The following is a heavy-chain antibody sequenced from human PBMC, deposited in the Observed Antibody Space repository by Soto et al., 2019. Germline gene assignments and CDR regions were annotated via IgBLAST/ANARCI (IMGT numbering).Heavy chain of an antibody. D-gene: IGHD3-3*01. CDR1: GGSISSGDYY. CDR2: IYYSGST. CDR3: ARWTIFGVATRTYYFDY. Sequence: SETLSLTCTVSGGSISSGDYYWSWIRQPPGKGLEWIGYIYYSGSTYYNPSLKSRVTISVDTSKNQFSLKLSSVTAADTAVYYCARWTIFGVATRTYYFDYWGQGTLVTVSS. J-gene: IGHJ4*02. V-gene: IGHV4-30-4*01.